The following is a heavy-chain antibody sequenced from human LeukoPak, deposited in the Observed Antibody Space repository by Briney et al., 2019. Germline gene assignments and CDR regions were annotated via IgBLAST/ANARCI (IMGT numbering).Heavy chain of an antibody. V-gene: IGHV4-59*01. Sequence: SETLSLTCTVSGGSISSYYWSWIRQPPGKGLEWIGYIYYSGSTSYSPSLKSRVAISVDTSKNQFSLKLSSVTAADTAVYYCARVAPNTVTTDYWGQGTLVTVPS. CDR1: GGSISSYY. CDR2: IYYSGST. D-gene: IGHD4-17*01. J-gene: IGHJ4*02. CDR3: ARVAPNTVTTDY.